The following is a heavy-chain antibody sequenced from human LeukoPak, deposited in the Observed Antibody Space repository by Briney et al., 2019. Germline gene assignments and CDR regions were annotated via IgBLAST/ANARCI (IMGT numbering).Heavy chain of an antibody. CDR3: ARDSRFCSSSNCRGDAFDL. CDR1: GFTFSTYS. J-gene: IGHJ3*01. V-gene: IGHV3-48*04. Sequence: GGSLRLSCAASGFTFSTYSIDWVRQAPGKGLEWIADISCSSSTIDCADSVRGRFTISRDNAKNSVLLQMNTLRAEDTAVYYCARDSRFCSSSNCRGDAFDLWGQGTMVTVTS. D-gene: IGHD2-2*01. CDR2: ISCSSSTI.